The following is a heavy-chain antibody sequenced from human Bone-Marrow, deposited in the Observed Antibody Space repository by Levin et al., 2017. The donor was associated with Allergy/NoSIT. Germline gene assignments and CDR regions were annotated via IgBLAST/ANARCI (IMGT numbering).Heavy chain of an antibody. CDR3: ARVGVQASSSNWYGYFDY. CDR2: IYYSGST. Sequence: SETLSLKCSVSGGSINPYYWSWIRQPPGKGLEWIGYIYYSGSTNYNPSLKSRVTISLDTSKNQFSLKLTSVTAADTAVYYCARVGVQASSSNWYGYFDYWGQGTVVTVSS. D-gene: IGHD6-13*01. CDR1: GGSINPYY. V-gene: IGHV4-59*01. J-gene: IGHJ4*02.